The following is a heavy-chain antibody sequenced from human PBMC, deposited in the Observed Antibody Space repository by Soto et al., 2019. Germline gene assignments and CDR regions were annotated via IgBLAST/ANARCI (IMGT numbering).Heavy chain of an antibody. D-gene: IGHD3-16*02. CDR2: IYYSGST. CDR3: ARIVESGYTIDFDL. Sequence: QVQLQESGPGLVKPSQNLSVTCTVPGGSISSGDYYWSWIRQPPGKGLEWIGYIYYSGSTNYNPSLSSRVSISVDTSKNQFSLNLSSVTAADTAVYYCARIVESGYTIDFDLWGRGTLVTVSS. V-gene: IGHV4-30-4*01. CDR1: GGSISSGDYY. J-gene: IGHJ2*01.